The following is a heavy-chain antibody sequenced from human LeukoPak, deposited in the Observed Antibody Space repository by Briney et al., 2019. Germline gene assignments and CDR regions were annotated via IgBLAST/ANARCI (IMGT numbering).Heavy chain of an antibody. Sequence: AGGSLRLSCTASGFTFGDYAMSWFRRAPGKGLEWVGFIRSKAYGGTTEYAASVKGRFTISRDDSKSIAYLQMNSLKTEDTAVFYFTRDWIWHHSSNSGYAFDIWGQGTMVTVSS. CDR1: GFTFGDYA. D-gene: IGHD1-26*01. CDR2: IRSKAYGGTT. V-gene: IGHV3-49*03. J-gene: IGHJ3*02. CDR3: TRDWIWHHSSNSGYAFDI.